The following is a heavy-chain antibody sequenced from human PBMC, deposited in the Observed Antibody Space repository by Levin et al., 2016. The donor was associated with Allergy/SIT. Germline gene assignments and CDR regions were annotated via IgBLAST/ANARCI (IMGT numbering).Heavy chain of an antibody. D-gene: IGHD1-26*01. V-gene: IGHV4-59*01. CDR3: ARFGAMGGRLFDY. J-gene: IGHJ4*02. CDR1: GGSISSYY. CDR2: IYYSGST. Sequence: SETLSLTCTVSGGSISSYYWSWIRQPPGKGLEWIGYIYYSGSTNYNPSLKSRVTISVDTSKNQFSLKLSSVTAADTAVYYCARFGAMGGRLFDYWGQGTLVTVSS.